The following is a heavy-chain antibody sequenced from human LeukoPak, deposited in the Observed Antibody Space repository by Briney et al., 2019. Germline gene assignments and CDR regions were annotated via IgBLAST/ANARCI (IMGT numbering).Heavy chain of an antibody. CDR1: GFTFSSYA. CDR3: ARDVSEYPYPEVTLEY. D-gene: IGHD2-15*01. Sequence: GRSLRLSCAASGFTFSSYAMHWVRQPPGKGLEWVANIKQDGSEQYYVDSVKGRFTISRDNAKNSLFLQMSSLRAEDTAMYYCARDVSEYPYPEVTLEYRGQGDPGTVSS. V-gene: IGHV3-7*01. CDR2: IKQDGSEQ. J-gene: IGHJ4*02.